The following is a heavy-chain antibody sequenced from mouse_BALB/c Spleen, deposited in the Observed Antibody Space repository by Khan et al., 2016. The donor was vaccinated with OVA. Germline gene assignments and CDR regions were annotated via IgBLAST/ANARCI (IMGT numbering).Heavy chain of an antibody. Sequence: EVKLLESGPGLVKPSPSLSLTCTVTGYSITSDYAWNLIRQFPGNKLEWMGHIRYSGYTKYNPSLKSRISLTPDTSKNQFYLQLNSVTTEDTAAYYCARIYGGDFDYWGQGTTLTVSS. CDR2: IRYSGYT. CDR3: ARIYGGDFDY. J-gene: IGHJ2*01. D-gene: IGHD1-1*01. V-gene: IGHV3-2*02. CDR1: GYSITSDYA.